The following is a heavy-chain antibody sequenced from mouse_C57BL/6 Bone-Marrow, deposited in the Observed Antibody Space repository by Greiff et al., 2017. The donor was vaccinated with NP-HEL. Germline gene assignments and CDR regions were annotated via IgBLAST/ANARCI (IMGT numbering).Heavy chain of an antibody. CDR1: GYSFTGYY. CDR3: ARRGYGTLFAY. CDR2: IYPYNGVS. V-gene: IGHV1-31*01. J-gene: IGHJ3*01. D-gene: IGHD1-1*01. Sequence: VKLVESGPELVKPGASVKISCKASGYSFTGYYMHWVKQSHGNILDWIGYIYPYNGVSSYNQKFKGKATLTVDKSSSTAYMELRSLTSEDSAVYYCARRGYGTLFAYWGQGTLVTVSA.